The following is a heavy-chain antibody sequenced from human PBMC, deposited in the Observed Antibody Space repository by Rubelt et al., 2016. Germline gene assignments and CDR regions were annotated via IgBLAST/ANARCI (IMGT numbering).Heavy chain of an antibody. V-gene: IGHV4-34*01. CDR2: IYYSGST. CDR3: TRAGTTVTTFAFDI. Sequence: QVQLQQWGAGLLKPSETLSLTCAVYGGSFSGYYWSWIRQPPGKGLEWIGSIYYSGSTYYNPSLKSRVTISVDTSKNQFSLKLSSVTAADTAVYYCTRAGTTVTTFAFDIWGQGTMVTVSS. CDR1: GGSFSGYY. D-gene: IGHD4-17*01. J-gene: IGHJ3*02.